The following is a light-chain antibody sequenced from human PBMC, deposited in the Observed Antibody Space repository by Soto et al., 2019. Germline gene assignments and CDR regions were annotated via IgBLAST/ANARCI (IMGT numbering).Light chain of an antibody. CDR2: GAS. CDR3: QQYNNWPLT. J-gene: IGKJ5*01. CDR1: QSVSSN. Sequence: EIVMTQSPATLAVSPGEGATLSSRASQSVSSNLAWYQQKPGQAPRLLIYGASSRATGIPVRFSGSGSGTEFTLTISSLQSEDFAVYYCQQYNNWPLTFGQGTRLEI. V-gene: IGKV3-15*01.